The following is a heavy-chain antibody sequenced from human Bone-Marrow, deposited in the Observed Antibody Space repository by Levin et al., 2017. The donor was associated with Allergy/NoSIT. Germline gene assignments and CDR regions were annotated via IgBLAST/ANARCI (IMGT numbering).Heavy chain of an antibody. J-gene: IGHJ4*02. Sequence: GGSLRLSCAASGFTFSDYYMTWIRQAPGKGLEWVSYISNSGSTIKYVDSVKGRFTVSRDNARDSLYLQMNSLRAEDTAVYYCVRGFRTAAGGNGYWGQGTLVTVSS. V-gene: IGHV3-11*01. D-gene: IGHD6-13*01. CDR2: ISNSGSTI. CDR3: VRGFRTAAGGNGY. CDR1: GFTFSDYY.